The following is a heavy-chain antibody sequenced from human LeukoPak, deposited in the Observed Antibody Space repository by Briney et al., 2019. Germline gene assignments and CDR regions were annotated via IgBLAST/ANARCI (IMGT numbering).Heavy chain of an antibody. CDR1: GASISSSY. CDR3: VRGNYDNRGYSNAFDI. J-gene: IGHJ3*02. CDR2: IYYNGNT. Sequence: PSETLSDTCTVSGASISSSYWSWIRQPPGKRLEWIGYIYYNGNTNSNPSLKSRVTISADTSKNQFSLKLSSVTAADTAIYYCVRGNYDNRGYSNAFDIWSQGTMVTVSS. D-gene: IGHD3-22*01. V-gene: IGHV4-59*01.